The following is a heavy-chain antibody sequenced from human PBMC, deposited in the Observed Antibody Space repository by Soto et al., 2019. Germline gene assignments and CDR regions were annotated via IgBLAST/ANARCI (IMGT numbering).Heavy chain of an antibody. V-gene: IGHV4-34*01. Sequence: PSETLSLTCAVYGGSFSGYYWSWIRQPPGKGLEWIGEINHSGSTNYNPSLKSRVTISVDTSKNQFSLKLSSVTAADTAVYYCARGRHEAPAVDIVVVVAAEYYFDYWGQGTLVTVSS. J-gene: IGHJ4*02. D-gene: IGHD2-15*01. CDR2: INHSGST. CDR3: ARGRHEAPAVDIVVVVAAEYYFDY. CDR1: GGSFSGYY.